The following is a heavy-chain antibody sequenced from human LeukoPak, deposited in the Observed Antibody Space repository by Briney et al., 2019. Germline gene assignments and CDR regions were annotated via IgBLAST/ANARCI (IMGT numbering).Heavy chain of an antibody. J-gene: IGHJ6*02. CDR1: GFTFSSYS. D-gene: IGHD4-17*01. CDR2: ISSSSSYM. CDR3: ARAQTTVTFSSYYYGMDV. V-gene: IGHV3-21*01. Sequence: GGSLRLSCAASGFTFSSYSMNWVRQAPGKGLEWVSSISSSSSYMYYADSVKGRFTVSRDNAKNSLYLQMNSLRAEDTAVYYCARAQTTVTFSSYYYGMDVWGQGTTVTVSS.